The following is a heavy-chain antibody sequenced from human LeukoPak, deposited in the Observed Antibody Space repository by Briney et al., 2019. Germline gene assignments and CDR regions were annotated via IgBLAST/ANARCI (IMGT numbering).Heavy chain of an antibody. CDR2: ISGSGGST. Sequence: GGSLRLSCAASGFTFSNYAMSWVRQAPGKGLEWVSVISGSGGSTYYADPVKGRFTISRVNSKNTLYLQMNSLRVDDTAVYFCEKRAGGYGDSVPKHGGQGPLVTVSS. CDR1: GFTFSNYA. V-gene: IGHV3-23*01. J-gene: IGHJ1*01. CDR3: EKRAGGYGDSVPKH. D-gene: IGHD4-17*01.